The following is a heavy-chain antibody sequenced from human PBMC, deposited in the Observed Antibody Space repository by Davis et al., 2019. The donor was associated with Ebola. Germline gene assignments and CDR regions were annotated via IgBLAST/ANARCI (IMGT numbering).Heavy chain of an antibody. CDR3: AKGVDIVVVVAATPDYYGMDV. CDR2: INSDGSST. Sequence: HTGGSLRLSCAASGFTFSSYWMHWVRQAPGKGLVWVSRINSDGSSTSYADSVKGRFTISRDNSKNTLYLQMNSLRAEDTAVYYCAKGVDIVVVVAATPDYYGMDVWGKGTTVTVSS. CDR1: GFTFSSYW. V-gene: IGHV3-74*01. D-gene: IGHD2-15*01. J-gene: IGHJ6*04.